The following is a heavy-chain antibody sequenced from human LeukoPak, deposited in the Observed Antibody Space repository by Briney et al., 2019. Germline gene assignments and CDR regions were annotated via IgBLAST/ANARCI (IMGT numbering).Heavy chain of an antibody. CDR2: IYYSGST. Sequence: SHTLSLTCTVSGGSLSSYYWSWIRQPPGKGLEWIGYIYYSGSTNYNPSLKSRVTISVDTSKNQFSLKLSSVTAADTAVYYCAVGYGSSGQDYWGQGTLVTVSS. D-gene: IGHD2-15*01. J-gene: IGHJ4*02. CDR3: AVGYGSSGQDY. V-gene: IGHV4-59*07. CDR1: GGSLSSYY.